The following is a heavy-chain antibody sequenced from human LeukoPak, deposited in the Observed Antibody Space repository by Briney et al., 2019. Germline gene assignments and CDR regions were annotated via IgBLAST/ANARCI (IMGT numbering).Heavy chain of an antibody. CDR2: ISGSGGST. CDR3: ARDLSGSYSVDY. D-gene: IGHD1-26*01. J-gene: IGHJ4*02. Sequence: GGSRRLSCAASGFTFSSYAMSWVRQAPGKGLEWVSGISGSGGSTYYADSVKGRFTISRDNSKNTLSLQMDSLRADDTAVYFCARDLSGSYSVDYWGQGTLVTVSA. V-gene: IGHV3-23*01. CDR1: GFTFSSYA.